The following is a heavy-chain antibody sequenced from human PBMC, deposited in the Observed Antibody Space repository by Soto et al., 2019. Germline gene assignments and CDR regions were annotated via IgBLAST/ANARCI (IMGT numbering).Heavy chain of an antibody. J-gene: IGHJ5*02. CDR3: AREVGAPSGWLDP. V-gene: IGHV3-23*01. CDR1: GFTFTNYA. Sequence: EVQLSESGGDLRQPGGSLRRSCAASGFTFTNYAMTWVRQTPGKGLEWVSGISASGGLKYYADSVQGRFTVSRDNSKNILYLQMDNLRDEDTALYYCAREVGAPSGWLDPWGQGTQVTVSS. CDR2: ISASGGLK. D-gene: IGHD1-26*01.